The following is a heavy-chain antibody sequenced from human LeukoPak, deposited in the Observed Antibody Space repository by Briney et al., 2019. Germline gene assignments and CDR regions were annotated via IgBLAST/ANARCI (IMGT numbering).Heavy chain of an antibody. CDR2: ISYDGSNK. V-gene: IGHV3-30*18. D-gene: IGHD5-18*01. Sequence: PGGSLRLSCAASGFTFSSYGMHWVRQAPGKGLEWVAVISYDGSNKYYADSVKGRFTISRDNSKNTLYLQMNSLRAEDTAVYYCAKSSYGYLYYFDYWGQGTLVTVSS. CDR3: AKSSYGYLYYFDY. CDR1: GFTFSSYG. J-gene: IGHJ4*02.